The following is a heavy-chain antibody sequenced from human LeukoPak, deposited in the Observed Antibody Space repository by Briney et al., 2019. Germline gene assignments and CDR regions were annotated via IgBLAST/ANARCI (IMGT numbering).Heavy chain of an antibody. D-gene: IGHD3-10*01. V-gene: IGHV4-34*01. CDR3: ARGRRELALAGLEY. Sequence: SETLSLTCAVYGGSFSGYYWSWIRQPPGKGLEWIGEINHSGSTNYNPSLKSRVTISVDTSKNQFSLKLSSVTAADTAVYYCARGRRELALAGLEYWGEETLVTVSS. CDR1: GGSFSGYY. J-gene: IGHJ4*02. CDR2: INHSGST.